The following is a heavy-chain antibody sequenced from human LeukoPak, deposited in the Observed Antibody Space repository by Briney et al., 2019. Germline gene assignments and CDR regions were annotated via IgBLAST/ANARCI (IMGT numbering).Heavy chain of an antibody. Sequence: GGSLRLSCEVSGFTFDDYAMRWVRQAPGKGLEWVAGVSGNSDKIGYADSVKGRFTSSRDNAKNSLYLQMNSLRPEDTALYYCARGYYGSGSSSGPIDYWGQGTLVTVSS. V-gene: IGHV3-9*01. CDR1: GFTFDDYA. CDR2: VSGNSDKI. CDR3: ARGYYGSGSSSGPIDY. D-gene: IGHD3-10*01. J-gene: IGHJ4*02.